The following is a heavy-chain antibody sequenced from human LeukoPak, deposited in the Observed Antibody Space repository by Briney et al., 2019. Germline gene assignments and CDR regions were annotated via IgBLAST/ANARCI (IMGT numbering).Heavy chain of an antibody. Sequence: GGSLQISCKGSGCRFTSYWIGWVRRMPGKGLAWMGIIYPGDSDTRYSPSFQGQVTISADKSISTAYLQWSSLKASDTAMYYCASAITMVRGVAFDYWGQGTLVTVS. CDR1: GCRFTSYW. D-gene: IGHD3-10*01. CDR2: IYPGDSDT. CDR3: ASAITMVRGVAFDY. V-gene: IGHV5-51*01. J-gene: IGHJ4*02.